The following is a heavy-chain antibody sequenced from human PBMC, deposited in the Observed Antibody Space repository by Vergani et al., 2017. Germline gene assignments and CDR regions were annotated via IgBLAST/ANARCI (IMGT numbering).Heavy chain of an antibody. CDR2: ISSSSSYT. V-gene: IGHV3-11*05. CDR3: AEGGGGKVVVIHPHFDY. CDR1: GFTFSDYY. Sequence: QVQLVESGGGLVKPGGSLRLSCAASGFTFSDYYMSWIRQAPGKGLEWVSYISSSSSYTNYADSVKGRFTISRDNAKNSLYLQMNSLRAEDTAVYYCAEGGGGKVVVIHPHFDYWGQGTLVTVSS. D-gene: IGHD3-22*01. J-gene: IGHJ4*02.